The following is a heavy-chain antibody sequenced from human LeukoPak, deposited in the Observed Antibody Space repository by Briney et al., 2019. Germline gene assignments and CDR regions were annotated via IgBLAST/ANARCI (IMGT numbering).Heavy chain of an antibody. V-gene: IGHV3-23*01. D-gene: IGHD4-17*01. J-gene: IGHJ3*02. Sequence: PGGSLRLSCAASGFTFSSYGMSWVRQAPGKGLEWVSAISGSGGSTYYADSVKGRFTISRDNSKNTLYLQMNSLRAEDTAGYYCAKDPHRCGDRGLVSAFDIWGQGTMVTVSS. CDR1: GFTFSSYG. CDR2: ISGSGGST. CDR3: AKDPHRCGDRGLVSAFDI.